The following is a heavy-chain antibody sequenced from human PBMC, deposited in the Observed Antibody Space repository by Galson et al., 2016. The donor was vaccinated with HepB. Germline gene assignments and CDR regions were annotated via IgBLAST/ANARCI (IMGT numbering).Heavy chain of an antibody. CDR1: GGSVKNPSYS. D-gene: IGHD3-10*01. J-gene: IGHJ5*02. CDR2: VYYTGTT. Sequence: SETLSLTCTVSGGSVKNPSYSWAWIRQPPGKGLEWVGSVYYTGTTSYNPSLESRVTVSVDTSKGHFSLELYSVTAADTAMYYCARDGWGVDLWGQGTLVIVSS. V-gene: IGHV4-39*02. CDR3: ARDGWGVDL.